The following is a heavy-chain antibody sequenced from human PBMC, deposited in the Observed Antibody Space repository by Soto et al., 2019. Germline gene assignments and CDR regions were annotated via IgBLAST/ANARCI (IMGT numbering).Heavy chain of an antibody. V-gene: IGHV1-18*01. CDR3: ARDPARYFDV. CDR2: ISAYNGNT. J-gene: IGHJ6*02. CDR1: GYTFTSYG. D-gene: IGHD3-9*01. Sequence: QVQLVQSGAEVKKPGASVKVSCKASGYTFTSYGISWVRQASGQGLEWMGWISAYNGNTHYGQKFQGRVTVTTDASTSTAYMELRSLRSDDTAVYYCARDPARYFDVWGQGTTVPVSS.